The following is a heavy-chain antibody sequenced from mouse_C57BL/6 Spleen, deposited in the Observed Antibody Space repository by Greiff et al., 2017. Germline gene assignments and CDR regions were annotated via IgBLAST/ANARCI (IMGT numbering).Heavy chain of an antibody. CDR2: IRLKSDNYES. D-gene: IGHD1-1*01. CDR3: YFITTVVADWYFDV. Sequence: DVKLVESGGGLVQPGGSMKLSCVASGFTFSNYWMNWVRQTPEKGLEWVAQIRLKSDNYESHYAVSVKGRFTNSRDDSKSCVYLPMNNFSTEDSGIYSCYFITTVVADWYFDVWGTGTTVTVSS. J-gene: IGHJ1*03. V-gene: IGHV6-3*01. CDR1: GFTFSNYW.